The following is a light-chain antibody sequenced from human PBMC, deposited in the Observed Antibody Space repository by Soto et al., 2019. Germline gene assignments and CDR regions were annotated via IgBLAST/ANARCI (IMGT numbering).Light chain of an antibody. J-gene: IGLJ2*01. CDR1: RSNIGGNA. V-gene: IGLV1-44*01. Sequence: QSVLTQPPSVSGTPGQRVTISCSGSRSNIGGNAVTWYQQVPGTAPKLLIYANDQRPSGISDRFSGSKSSTSASLAIRGLQSEDEADYYCAVWDDNLRGLFGGGTQLTVL. CDR3: AVWDDNLRGL. CDR2: AND.